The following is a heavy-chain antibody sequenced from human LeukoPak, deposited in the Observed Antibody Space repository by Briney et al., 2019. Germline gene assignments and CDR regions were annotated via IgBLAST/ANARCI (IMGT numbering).Heavy chain of an antibody. Sequence: ASVKVSCKASGYTFTGYYMHWVRQAPGQGLEWTGWINPNSGGTNYAQKFQGRVTMTRDTSISTAYMELSRLRSDDTAVYYCARDLFRNYDILTGNYNWGQGTLVTVSS. D-gene: IGHD3-9*01. CDR1: GYTFTGYY. CDR3: ARDLFRNYDILTGNYN. V-gene: IGHV1-2*02. J-gene: IGHJ4*02. CDR2: INPNSGGT.